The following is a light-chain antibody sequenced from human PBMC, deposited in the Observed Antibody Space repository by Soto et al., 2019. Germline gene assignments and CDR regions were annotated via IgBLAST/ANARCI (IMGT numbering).Light chain of an antibody. CDR1: QGISSY. CDR2: AAS. V-gene: IGKV1-9*01. Sequence: TQSPATLSASVGDRVTITCGASQGISSYLAWYQQKPGKAPKLLIYAASTLQSGVPSRLSGSGYGTDLTLTISSIKTEDFATYYCQQLSTYPLTFGGGTKVDIK. CDR3: QQLSTYPLT. J-gene: IGKJ4*01.